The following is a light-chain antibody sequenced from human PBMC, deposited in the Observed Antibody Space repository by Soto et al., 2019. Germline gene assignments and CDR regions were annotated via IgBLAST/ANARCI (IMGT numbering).Light chain of an antibody. J-gene: IGKJ4*01. V-gene: IGKV1-39*01. CDR2: AAS. Sequence: DIHMTQSPSSLSASLGDRVTITFRASQSISSYLNWYQQKPGKAPKLLIYAASSLQSGAPSRFSGSGSGTDFTLTISSLQPEDFATYYCQQSYSTPLTFGGGTKVDIK. CDR3: QQSYSTPLT. CDR1: QSISSY.